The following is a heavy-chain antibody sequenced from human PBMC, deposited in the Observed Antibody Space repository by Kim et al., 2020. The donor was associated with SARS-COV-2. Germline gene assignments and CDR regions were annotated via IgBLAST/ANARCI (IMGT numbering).Heavy chain of an antibody. CDR3: ARDIGEHYYYYGMDV. CDR2: IYYSGST. CDR1: GGSISSYY. D-gene: IGHD1-26*01. V-gene: IGHV4-59*01. J-gene: IGHJ6*02. Sequence: SETLSLTCTVSGGSISSYYWSWIRQPPGKGLEWIGYIYYSGSTNYNPSLKSRVTISVDTSKNQFSLKLSSVTAADTAVYYCARDIGEHYYYYGMDVWGQGTTVTVSS.